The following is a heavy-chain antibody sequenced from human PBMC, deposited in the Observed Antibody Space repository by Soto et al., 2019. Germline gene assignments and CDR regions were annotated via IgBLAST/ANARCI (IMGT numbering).Heavy chain of an antibody. D-gene: IGHD3-10*01. CDR2: ISNDGSNT. CDR3: AKSWSTWDGEFDH. CDR1: GFSFSHYG. J-gene: IGHJ4*02. Sequence: QVQLLESGGGVVQPGRSLRLSCVASGFSFSHYGMHWVRQAPGKGLEWVAVISNDGSNTYYADTVEGRFTISRDNSKNTLFLQMNSLRADDTAVYYCAKSWSTWDGEFDHWGQGTLVTVSS. V-gene: IGHV3-30*18.